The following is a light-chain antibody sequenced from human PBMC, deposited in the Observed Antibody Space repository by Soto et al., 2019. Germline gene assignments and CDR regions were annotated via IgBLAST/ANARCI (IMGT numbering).Light chain of an antibody. CDR3: HQCYTTPLT. J-gene: IGKJ4*01. Sequence: DIQMTQSPSSLSASVGDRVTITCRASEIITTHLNWYQQRPGKAPKLLIYAASSLQSGVSSRFSGSGSGTDFTLTISSLQPEDFATYYCHQCYTTPLTFGGGTKVEI. CDR1: EIITTH. V-gene: IGKV1-39*01. CDR2: AAS.